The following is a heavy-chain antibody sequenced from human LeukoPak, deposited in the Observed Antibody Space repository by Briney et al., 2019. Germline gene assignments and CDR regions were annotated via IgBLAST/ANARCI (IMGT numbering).Heavy chain of an antibody. CDR2: ISISGGST. J-gene: IGHJ6*02. Sequence: GGSLRLSCAASGVTFTNYAMTWVRQAPGKGLEWVSGISISGGSTDYADSVKGRFTISRDNSKNTLYLQMNSLRAEDTAVYYCAREVVLDVWGQGTTVTVSS. CDR3: AREVVLDV. CDR1: GVTFTNYA. V-gene: IGHV3-23*01.